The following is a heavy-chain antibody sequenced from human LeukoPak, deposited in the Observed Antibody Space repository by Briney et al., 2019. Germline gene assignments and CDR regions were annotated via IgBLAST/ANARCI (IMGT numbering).Heavy chain of an antibody. CDR2: INLYSGGT. Sequence: ASMKVSCKASGYTFTDYFMHWVRQAPGQGLEWMGWINLYSGGTNFAQKFQGRVTLTRDTSISTAYMELSRLRSDDTAVYYCAREFNVDAGIDQWGQGTLVTVSS. D-gene: IGHD5-18*01. J-gene: IGHJ4*02. CDR1: GYTFTDYF. V-gene: IGHV1-2*02. CDR3: AREFNVDAGIDQ.